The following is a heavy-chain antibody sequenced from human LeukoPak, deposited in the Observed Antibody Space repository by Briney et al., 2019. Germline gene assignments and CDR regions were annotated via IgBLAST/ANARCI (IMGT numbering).Heavy chain of an antibody. CDR2: TSFDGSYK. CDR3: AELGITMIGGV. J-gene: IGHJ6*04. Sequence: GGSLRLSCAASGFTFSRYAMHWVRQAPGKGLEWVAVTSFDGSYKDYADSVKGRFSISRDNSKNTLYLQMNSLIPEDTAVYYCAELGITMIGGVWGKGTTVTISS. CDR1: GFTFSRYA. V-gene: IGHV3-30*04. D-gene: IGHD3-10*02.